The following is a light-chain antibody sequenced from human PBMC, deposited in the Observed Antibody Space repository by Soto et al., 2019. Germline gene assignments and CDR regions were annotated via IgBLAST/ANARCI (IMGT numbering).Light chain of an antibody. V-gene: IGKV1-27*01. Sequence: DIQMTQSPSSLSASVGDRVTIICRASQGINNDLAWYQQKPGKAPRLIIYAASTLQSGVPSRFSGSGSGTDFTLTISSLQPEDVASYYCQKYNSAPQTFGQGTRLEIK. CDR2: AAS. CDR3: QKYNSAPQT. CDR1: QGINND. J-gene: IGKJ5*01.